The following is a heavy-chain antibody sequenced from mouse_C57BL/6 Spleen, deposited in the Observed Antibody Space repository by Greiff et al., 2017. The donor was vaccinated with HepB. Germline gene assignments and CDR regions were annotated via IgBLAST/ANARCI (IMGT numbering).Heavy chain of an antibody. D-gene: IGHD2-3*01. Sequence: VHLVESGPGLVQPSQSLSITCTVSGFSLTSYGVHWVRQPPGKGLEWLGVIWSGGSTDYNAAFISRLSISKDNSKSQVFFKMNSLQADDTAIYYCAKESYDGYYDAMDYWGQGTSVTVSS. CDR3: AKESYDGYYDAMDY. V-gene: IGHV2-4*01. CDR2: IWSGGST. J-gene: IGHJ4*01. CDR1: GFSLTSYG.